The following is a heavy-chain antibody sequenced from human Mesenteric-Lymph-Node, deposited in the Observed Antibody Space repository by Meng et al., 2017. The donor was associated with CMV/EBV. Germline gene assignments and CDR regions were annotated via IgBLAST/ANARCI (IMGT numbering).Heavy chain of an antibody. CDR1: GFTFGDYS. CDR3: AREAGIAARRLNFYGVDV. Sequence: GESLKISCTTSGFTFGDYSMTWIRQTPGKGLEWVGFIRREAYGGTTEYGASVKGRFTISRDDSKSIAYLQMNSLKSEDTAVYYCAREAGIAARRLNFYGVDVWGQGTTVTVSS. CDR2: IRREAYGGTT. J-gene: IGHJ6*02. V-gene: IGHV3-49*03. D-gene: IGHD6-6*01.